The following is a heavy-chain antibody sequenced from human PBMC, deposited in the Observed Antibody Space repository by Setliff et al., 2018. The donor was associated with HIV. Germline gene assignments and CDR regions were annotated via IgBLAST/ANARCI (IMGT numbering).Heavy chain of an antibody. D-gene: IGHD4-17*01. CDR3: ARAAAGNTGPFDL. CDR2: INPSGST. J-gene: IGHJ4*02. Sequence: SETLSLTCAGYGGSFSGNYWTWIRQPPGKRLEWIGEINPSGSTNYNPSLKSRVTMSVDTSKNQFSLKLTSVTASDTAVYYCARAAAGNTGPFDLWGQGSPVTVSS. CDR1: GGSFSGNY. V-gene: IGHV4-34*01.